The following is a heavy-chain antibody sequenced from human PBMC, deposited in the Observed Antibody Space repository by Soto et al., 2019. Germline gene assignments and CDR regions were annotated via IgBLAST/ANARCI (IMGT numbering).Heavy chain of an antibody. CDR1: GYTFTSYD. D-gene: IGHD3-22*01. J-gene: IGHJ4*02. Sequence: QVQLVQSGAEVKKPGASVKVSCKASGYTFTSYDINWVRQATGQGLEWMGWINPNSDNTGYAQNFQGRVTMTRNTSIRTANMKLGTLSSKDMAVYYCPRETSGYYTIWGEGTLVTVSS. CDR2: INPNSDNT. V-gene: IGHV1-8*01. CDR3: PRETSGYYTI.